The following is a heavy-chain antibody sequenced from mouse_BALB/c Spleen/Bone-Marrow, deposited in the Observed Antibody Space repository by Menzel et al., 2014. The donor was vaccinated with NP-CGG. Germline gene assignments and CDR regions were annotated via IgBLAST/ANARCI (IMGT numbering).Heavy chain of an antibody. Sequence: VQLQQSGPELVKPGASVKMSCKASGYTFTSYLMHWVKQKPGQGLEWIGYINPYNVGAKYNEKFKGKATLTSDKSSSTAYMELSSLASEDSAVYYCARGGIYWYFDVWGAGTTVTVSS. CDR2: INPYNVGA. J-gene: IGHJ1*01. CDR3: ARGGIYWYFDV. CDR1: GYTFTSYL. V-gene: IGHV1-14*01.